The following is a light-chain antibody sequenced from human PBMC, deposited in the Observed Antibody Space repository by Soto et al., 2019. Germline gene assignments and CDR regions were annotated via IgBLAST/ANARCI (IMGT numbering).Light chain of an antibody. CDR2: EAS. J-gene: IGKJ1*01. Sequence: DIQMTQSPSTLSPSVGDRATITCRASQSIRYWLACCQQKPGKAPRLLIYEASRLESGVPSRISGSGSGTEFTLTISSLQTDDFSTYYCQQYHSYWTFGQGTKVDI. V-gene: IGKV1-5*03. CDR3: QQYHSYWT. CDR1: QSIRYW.